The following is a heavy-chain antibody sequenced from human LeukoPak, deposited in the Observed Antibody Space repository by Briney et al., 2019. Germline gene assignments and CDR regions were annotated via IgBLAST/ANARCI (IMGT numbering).Heavy chain of an antibody. D-gene: IGHD6-6*01. CDR1: GGSFSGYY. V-gene: IGHV4-34*01. CDR3: ARGPNSSSFDY. Sequence: SETLSLTCAVYGGSFSGYYWSWIRQPPGKGLERIGEINHSGSTNYNPSLKSRVTISVDTSKNQFSLKLSSVTAADTAVYYCARGPNSSSFDYWGQGTLVTVSS. J-gene: IGHJ4*02. CDR2: INHSGST.